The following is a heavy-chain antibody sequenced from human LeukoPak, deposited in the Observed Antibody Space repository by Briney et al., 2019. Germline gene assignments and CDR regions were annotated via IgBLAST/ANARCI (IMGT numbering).Heavy chain of an antibody. CDR2: VSAGGTTV. CDR1: GFTFSGYG. Sequence: GGSLRLSCAASGFTFSGYGVHWVRQAPGKGLEWVAVVSAGGTTVYYAESVRGRFTISRDNSKDTVYLQMNSLRVEDTAVFYCTKEAASGSLYSFDYWGQGTLVTVSS. CDR3: TKEAASGSLYSFDY. J-gene: IGHJ4*02. D-gene: IGHD1-26*01. V-gene: IGHV3-30*18.